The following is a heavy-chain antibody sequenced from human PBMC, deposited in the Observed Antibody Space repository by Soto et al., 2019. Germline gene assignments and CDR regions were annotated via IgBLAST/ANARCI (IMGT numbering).Heavy chain of an antibody. V-gene: IGHV1-3*01. J-gene: IGHJ4*02. D-gene: IGHD6-13*01. Sequence: RYWLRQAPGHRLEWLGWINAGNGETRYPQEFQDRVTITMDTSASTTYMELSSLRSEDTSVYYCARDYRSSWDYWGQGTQVTVSS. CDR3: ARDYRSSWDY. CDR2: INAGNGET.